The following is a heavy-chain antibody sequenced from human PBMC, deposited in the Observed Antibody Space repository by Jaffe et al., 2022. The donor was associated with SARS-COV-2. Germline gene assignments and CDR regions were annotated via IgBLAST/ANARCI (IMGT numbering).Heavy chain of an antibody. D-gene: IGHD3-10*01. V-gene: IGHV4-34*01. CDR2: INHSGST. CDR3: ARGNYYGSGTSGYYMDV. CDR1: GGSFSGYY. Sequence: QVQLQQWGAGLLKPSETLSLTCAVYGGSFSGYYWSWIRQPPGKGLEWIGEINHSGSTNYNPSLKSRVTISVDTSKNQFSLKLSSVTAADTAVYYCARGNYYGSGTSGYYMDVWGKGTTVTVSS. J-gene: IGHJ6*03.